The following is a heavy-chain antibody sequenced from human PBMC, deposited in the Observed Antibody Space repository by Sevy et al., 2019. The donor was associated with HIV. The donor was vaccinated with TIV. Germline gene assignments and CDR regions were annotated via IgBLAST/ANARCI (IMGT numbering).Heavy chain of an antibody. V-gene: IGHV4-59*01. Sequence: SETLSLTCTVSGASISSYYWSWIRQPPGRGLEWIGYIYYSGSTNYNPSLKSRVTISVDTSKNQFSLKLSSVTAADTAVCYCARGQYSYGYWREFDYWGQGTLVTVSS. J-gene: IGHJ4*02. D-gene: IGHD5-18*01. CDR3: ARGQYSYGYWREFDY. CDR1: GASISSYY. CDR2: IYYSGST.